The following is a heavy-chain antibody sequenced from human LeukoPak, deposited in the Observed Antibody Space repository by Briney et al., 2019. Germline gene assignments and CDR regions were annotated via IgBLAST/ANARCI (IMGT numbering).Heavy chain of an antibody. CDR3: ARASRDILTGYYFDY. J-gene: IGHJ4*02. Sequence: SETLSLTCTVSGDSISNYYWSWLRQSPGKGLEWIGFIYNRGSTKYNPSLNSRITISVDTSKNQISLKLSSVTAADTAVYYCARASRDILTGYYFDYWGQGTLVTVSS. V-gene: IGHV4-4*08. D-gene: IGHD3-9*01. CDR2: IYNRGST. CDR1: GDSISNYY.